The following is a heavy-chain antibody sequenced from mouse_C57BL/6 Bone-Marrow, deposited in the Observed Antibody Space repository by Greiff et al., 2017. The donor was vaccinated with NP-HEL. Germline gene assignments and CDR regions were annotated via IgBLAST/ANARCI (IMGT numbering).Heavy chain of an antibody. J-gene: IGHJ4*01. Sequence: QVQLKQSGAELARPGASVKLSCKASGYTFTSYGISWVKQRTGQGLEWIGEIYPRSGNTYYNEKFKGKATLTADKSSSTAYMELRSLTSEDSAVYFCAREYYYGRSYDYCAVDYWGQGTSLSVST. CDR1: GYTFTSYG. CDR3: AREYYYGRSYDYCAVDY. V-gene: IGHV1-81*01. D-gene: IGHD1-1*01. CDR2: IYPRSGNT.